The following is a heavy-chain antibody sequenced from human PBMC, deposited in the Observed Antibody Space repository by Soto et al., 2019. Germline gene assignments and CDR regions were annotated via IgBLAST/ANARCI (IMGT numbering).Heavy chain of an antibody. D-gene: IGHD3-10*01. CDR2: INHSGST. CDR3: ARSRRGKRMVRGAPFDY. V-gene: IGHV4-34*01. CDR1: GGSFSGYY. Sequence: QVQLQQWGAGLLKPSETLSLTCAVYGGSFSGYYWSWIRQPPGKGLEWIGEINHSGSTNYNPSLKSRVTISVDTSKNQFSLKLSSVTAADTAVYYCARSRRGKRMVRGAPFDYWGQGTLVTVSS. J-gene: IGHJ4*02.